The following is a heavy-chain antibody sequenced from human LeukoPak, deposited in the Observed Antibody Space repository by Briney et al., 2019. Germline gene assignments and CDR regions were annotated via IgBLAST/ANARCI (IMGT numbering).Heavy chain of an antibody. CDR3: ARVIAAAPDY. V-gene: IGHV1-18*01. D-gene: IGHD6-13*01. CDR2: INAYTGNT. J-gene: IGHJ4*02. CDR1: GYTFTSFG. Sequence: ASVKVSCKASGYTFTSFGISWVRQAPGQGLEWMVWINAYTGNTNYAQKLQGRVTMTTDTSTSTAYMELRSLRSDDTAVYYCARVIAAAPDYWGQGTLVTVSS.